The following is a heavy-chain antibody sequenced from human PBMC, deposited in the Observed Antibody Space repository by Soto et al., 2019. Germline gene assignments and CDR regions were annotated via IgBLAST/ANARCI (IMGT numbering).Heavy chain of an antibody. CDR3: AITYSYGTYYYYGMDV. CDR2: ISYDGSNK. J-gene: IGHJ6*02. CDR1: GFTFSSYG. V-gene: IGHV3-30*03. Sequence: SGGSLRLSCAASGFTFSSYGMHWVRQAPGKGLEWVAVISYDGSNKYYADSVKGRFTISRDNSKNTLYLQMNSLRAEDTAVYYCAITYSYGTYYYYGMDVWGQGTTVTVSS. D-gene: IGHD5-18*01.